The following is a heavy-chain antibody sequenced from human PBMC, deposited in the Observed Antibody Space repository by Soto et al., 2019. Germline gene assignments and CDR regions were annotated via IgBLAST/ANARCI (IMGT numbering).Heavy chain of an antibody. J-gene: IGHJ6*02. Sequence: QVQLVQSGAEVKKPGSSVKVSCKASGATFSSYAISWVRQAPGQGLEWMRGIVPIFGAANYAQKFQGRVAFTADESTSTAYMELSDLRSEDTAVYYCARDSTKHSFGSGSYCYGMDVWGQGTTVTVSS. CDR1: GATFSSYA. V-gene: IGHV1-69*01. CDR2: IVPIFGAA. D-gene: IGHD3-10*01. CDR3: ARDSTKHSFGSGSYCYGMDV.